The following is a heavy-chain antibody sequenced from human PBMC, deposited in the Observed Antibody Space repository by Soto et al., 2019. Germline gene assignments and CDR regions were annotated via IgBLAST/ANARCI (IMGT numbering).Heavy chain of an antibody. D-gene: IGHD3-10*01. CDR2: TYYRSKWYN. Sequence: QVQLQQSGPGLVKPSQTLSLTCAISGASVSSNSAAWNWIRQSPSRGLEWLGRTYYRSKWYNDYAVSVKSRITINPDTSTNQFSLPLNSVPPEDTAVYYCARSYEYGSGSYYPNFDYWGQGTLVTVSS. CDR1: GASVSSNSAA. V-gene: IGHV6-1*01. CDR3: ARSYEYGSGSYYPNFDY. J-gene: IGHJ4*02.